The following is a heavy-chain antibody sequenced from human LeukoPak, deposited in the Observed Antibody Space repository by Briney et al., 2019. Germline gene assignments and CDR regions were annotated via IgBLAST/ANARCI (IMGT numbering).Heavy chain of an antibody. V-gene: IGHV4-39*07. Sequence: PSETLSLTCTVSGGSVSSGSYYWSWIRQPPGKGLEWIGEINHSGSTNYNPSLKSRVTISVDTSKDQFSLKLSSVTAADTAVYYCARAYYDSSGLDYWGQGTLVTVSS. J-gene: IGHJ4*02. CDR3: ARAYYDSSGLDY. CDR1: GGSVSSGSYY. D-gene: IGHD3-22*01. CDR2: INHSGST.